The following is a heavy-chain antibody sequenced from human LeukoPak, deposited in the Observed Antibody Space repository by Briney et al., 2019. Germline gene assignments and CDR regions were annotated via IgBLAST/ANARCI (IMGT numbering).Heavy chain of an antibody. CDR3: AKLGSYYYGSGSHFDY. CDR2: ISGSGGCT. D-gene: IGHD3-10*01. CDR1: GFTFSSYA. Sequence: GGSLRLSCAASGFTFSSYAMSWVRQAPGKGLEWVSAISGSGGCTYYADSVKGRFTISRDNSKNTLYLQMNSLRAEDTAVYYCAKLGSYYYGSGSHFDYWGQGTLVTVSS. V-gene: IGHV3-23*01. J-gene: IGHJ4*02.